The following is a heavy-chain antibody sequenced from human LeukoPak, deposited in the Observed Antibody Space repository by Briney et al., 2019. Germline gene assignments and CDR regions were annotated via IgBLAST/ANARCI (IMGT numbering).Heavy chain of an antibody. CDR3: ARAQDYYGSGSYSDESWFDP. CDR1: GYTFTGYY. Sequence: ASVKVSCKASGYTFTGYYMHWVRQAPGQGLEWMGWINPNSGGTNYAQKFQGWVTMTRDTSISTTYMELSRLRSDDTAVYYCARAQDYYGSGSYSDESWFDPWGQGTLVTVSS. CDR2: INPNSGGT. D-gene: IGHD3-10*01. J-gene: IGHJ5*02. V-gene: IGHV1-2*04.